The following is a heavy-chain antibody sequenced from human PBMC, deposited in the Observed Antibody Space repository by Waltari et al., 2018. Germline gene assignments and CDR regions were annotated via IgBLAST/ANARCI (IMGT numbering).Heavy chain of an antibody. D-gene: IGHD2-15*01. CDR1: GFTFSSYS. J-gene: IGHJ4*02. CDR3: ARDGPHYCSGGSCSYDY. CDR2: ISSSRSYI. Sequence: EVQLVESGGGLVKPGGSLRLSCAASGFTFSSYSMNWVRQAPGKGLEWVSSISSSRSYIYYADSVKGRFTISRDNAKNSLYLQMNSLRAEDTAVYYCARDGPHYCSGGSCSYDYWGQGTLVTVSS. V-gene: IGHV3-21*01.